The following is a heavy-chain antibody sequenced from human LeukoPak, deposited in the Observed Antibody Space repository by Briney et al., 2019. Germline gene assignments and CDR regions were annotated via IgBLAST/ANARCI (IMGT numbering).Heavy chain of an antibody. J-gene: IGHJ6*03. Sequence: GGSLRLSCAASGFTFDDYAMHWARQAPGKGLEWVSGISWNSGSIGYADSVKGRFTISRDNAQNSLYLQMNSLRAEDTALYYCAKDLTTTYYYYYMDVWGKGTTVTVSS. D-gene: IGHD1-1*01. CDR1: GFTFDDYA. CDR2: ISWNSGSI. CDR3: AKDLTTTYYYYYMDV. V-gene: IGHV3-9*01.